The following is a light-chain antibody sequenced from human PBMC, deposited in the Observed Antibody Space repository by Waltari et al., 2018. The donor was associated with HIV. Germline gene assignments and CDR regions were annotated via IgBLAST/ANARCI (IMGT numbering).Light chain of an antibody. V-gene: IGLV3-1*01. CDR1: KLGNKY. J-gene: IGLJ2*01. CDR3: QAWDSSTVV. Sequence: SYEVTQPPSVSVSPGQTASTTCSGHKLGNKYTAWYQQKPGQSPVLVIYEDNKLRSGTPERFSGSNSGDTATLTISGTQAMDEADYYCQAWDSSTVVFGGGTRLTVL. CDR2: EDN.